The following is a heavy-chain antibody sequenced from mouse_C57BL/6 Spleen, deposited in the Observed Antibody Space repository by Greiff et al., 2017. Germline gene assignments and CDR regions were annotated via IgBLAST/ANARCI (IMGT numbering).Heavy chain of an antibody. CDR2: INPYNGDT. Sequence: EVKLLESGPELVKPGDSVKISCKASGYSFTGYFMNWVMQSHGKSLEWIGRINPYNGDTFYNQKFKGKATLTVDKSSSTAHMELRSLTSEDSAVYYCARMDIPYYYAMDYWGQGTSVTVSS. J-gene: IGHJ4*01. CDR1: GYSFTGYF. V-gene: IGHV1-20*01. CDR3: ARMDIPYYYAMDY.